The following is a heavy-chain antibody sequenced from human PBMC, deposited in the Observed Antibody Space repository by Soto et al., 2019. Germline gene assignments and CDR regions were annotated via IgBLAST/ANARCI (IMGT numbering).Heavy chain of an antibody. CDR2: ISGSGLTK. D-gene: IGHD2-2*01. CDR3: AKDENIVVEPADRRYHYYDMDV. J-gene: IGHJ6*02. CDR1: GFTFRNYG. V-gene: IGHV3-23*01. Sequence: GGSLRLSCTASGFTFRNYGLNWVRQAPGKGLEWVAAISGSGLTKAYADSVKGRFTISRDNSKNTLFLQMNDLRAEDTALYYCAKDENIVVEPADRRYHYYDMDVWGQGTTVTVSS.